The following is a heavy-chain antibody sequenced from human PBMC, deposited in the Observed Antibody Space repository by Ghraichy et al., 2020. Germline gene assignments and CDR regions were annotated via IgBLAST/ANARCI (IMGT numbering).Heavy chain of an antibody. CDR3: AVIRTSGYDYSQSHFDY. J-gene: IGHJ4*02. V-gene: IGHV4-59*01. Sequence: SETLSLTCTVSGGSISSYYWSWIRQPPGKGLEWIGYIYHSGSTNYNPSLKSRVTISVDTSKNQFSLKLSSVTAADTAVYYCAVIRTSGYDYSQSHFDYWGQGTLVTVSS. CDR2: IYHSGST. CDR1: GGSISSYY. D-gene: IGHD5-12*01.